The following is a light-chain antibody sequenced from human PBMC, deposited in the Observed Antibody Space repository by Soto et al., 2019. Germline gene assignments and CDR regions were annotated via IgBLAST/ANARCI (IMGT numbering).Light chain of an antibody. V-gene: IGKV1-5*01. CDR3: QEYNSYSGT. J-gene: IGKJ1*01. CDR2: DAS. CDR1: HNINRW. Sequence: DIQMTQSPSIMSASVGDRVTITCRGSHNINRWLAWYQQKPGKAPKLLIYDASRLESGVPSRFGGSGSGTEFTLSISSLQPDDFAIYYCQEYNSYSGTFGPGTKVDIK.